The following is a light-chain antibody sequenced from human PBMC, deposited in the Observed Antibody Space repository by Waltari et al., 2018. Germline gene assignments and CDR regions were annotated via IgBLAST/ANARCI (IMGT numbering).Light chain of an antibody. Sequence: DIQMTQSPSTLSASVGDRVTITCRASQSISRALAWHQQKPGNDPKLLIYDASTLESGVPSRFSVSGAGTEFTLTISSLQPDDFATYYCQQYDGYSTFGQGTKLEIK. J-gene: IGKJ2*01. CDR2: DAS. V-gene: IGKV1-5*03. CDR3: QQYDGYST. CDR1: QSISRA.